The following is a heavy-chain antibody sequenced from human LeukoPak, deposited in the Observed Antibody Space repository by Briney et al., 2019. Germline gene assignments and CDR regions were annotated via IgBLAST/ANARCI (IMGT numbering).Heavy chain of an antibody. CDR3: ARGGESSNFDY. CDR1: GGSFSGYY. D-gene: IGHD3-16*01. V-gene: IGHV4-34*01. Sequence: SETLSLTCAVYGGSFSGYYWSWIRQPPGKGLEWIGEINHSGSTNYNPSLKSRVTILVDTSKNQFSLKLSSVTAADTAVYYCARGGESSNFDYWGQGTLVTVSS. J-gene: IGHJ4*02. CDR2: INHSGST.